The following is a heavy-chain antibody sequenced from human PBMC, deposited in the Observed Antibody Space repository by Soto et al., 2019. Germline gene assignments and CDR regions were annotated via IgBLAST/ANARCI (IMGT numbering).Heavy chain of an antibody. Sequence: EVELLESGGDLVEPGRSLRLSCIASGFTFSDYSMAWFRQAPGKGLEWVGFIRRTMSGETTENAASVQGRFIISRDDSRNILYLQMSRLKTEDTAVYYCAREQGGITSIRGDVDYWGQGTLVTVSS. CDR3: AREQGGITSIRGDVDY. J-gene: IGHJ4*02. V-gene: IGHV3-49*03. CDR1: GFTFSDYS. CDR2: IRRTMSGETT. D-gene: IGHD3-10*01.